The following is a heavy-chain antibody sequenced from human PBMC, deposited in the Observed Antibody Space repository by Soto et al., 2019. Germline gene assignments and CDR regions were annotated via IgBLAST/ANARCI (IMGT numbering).Heavy chain of an antibody. Sequence: PGGSLRLSCAASGFTFSSYAMSWVRQAPGKGLEWVSSISDNGGTTYYADSVKGRFTISRDNSKNTLYLQMNSLRAEDTAVYYCAKDPQQPIVYFYYWGQGTQVTVSS. CDR3: AKDPQQPIVYFYY. V-gene: IGHV3-23*01. J-gene: IGHJ4*02. CDR1: GFTFSSYA. D-gene: IGHD6-13*01. CDR2: ISDNGGTT.